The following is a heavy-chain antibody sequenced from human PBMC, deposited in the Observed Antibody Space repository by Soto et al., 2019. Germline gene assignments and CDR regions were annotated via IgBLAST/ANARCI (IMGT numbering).Heavy chain of an antibody. V-gene: IGHV1-46*01. Sequence: QVQLVQSGAEVKKPGASVKVSCKASGYIFTSYYMHWGRQAPGQGLERMGTIDPSAGSTTYAQNFQGRVNMTRDTSTSTVYLELNSLRSEDTAVYYCARSPVPTGTTRYYFDYWGQGTLVTVSS. J-gene: IGHJ4*02. D-gene: IGHD1-1*01. CDR3: ARSPVPTGTTRYYFDY. CDR2: IDPSAGST. CDR1: GYIFTSYY.